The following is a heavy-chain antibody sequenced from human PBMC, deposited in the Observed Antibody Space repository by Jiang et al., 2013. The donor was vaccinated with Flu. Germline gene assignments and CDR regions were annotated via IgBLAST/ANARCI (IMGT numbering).Heavy chain of an antibody. CDR1: GGTFSSYA. CDR3: ARPILQGADYYYGMDV. V-gene: IGHV1-69*01. D-gene: IGHD4/OR15-4a*01. Sequence: EVKKPGSSVKVSCKASGGTFSSYAISWVRQAPGQGLEWMGGIIPIFGTANYAQKFQGRVTITADESTSTAYMELSSLRSEDTAVYYCARPILQGADYYYGMDVWGQGTTVTVSS. J-gene: IGHJ6*02. CDR2: IIPIFGTA.